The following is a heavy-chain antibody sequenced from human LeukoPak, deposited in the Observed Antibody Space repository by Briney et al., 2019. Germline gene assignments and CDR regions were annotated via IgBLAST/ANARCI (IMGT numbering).Heavy chain of an antibody. V-gene: IGHV3-9*01. J-gene: IGHJ4*02. CDR1: GFTFDDYA. Sequence: GGSLRLSCAVSGFTFDDYAMHWVRQVPGKGLEWVSGINWNSDSIGYADSVKGRFTTSRDNAKNSLYLQMNSLRAEDTAVYYCARADWDTAMIDYWGQGTLVTVSS. D-gene: IGHD5-18*01. CDR3: ARADWDTAMIDY. CDR2: INWNSDSI.